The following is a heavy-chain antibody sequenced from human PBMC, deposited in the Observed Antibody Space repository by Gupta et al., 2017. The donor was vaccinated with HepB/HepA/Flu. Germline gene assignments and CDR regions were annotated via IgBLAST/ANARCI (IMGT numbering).Heavy chain of an antibody. CDR3: ARGAPFDP. Sequence: EVQLVESGGGLVQPGGSLRLSCAASGFTFSSYEMNWFRQAPGKGLEWVSYIGSSGGTSYYTDSVKGRFTISRDNAKNSLYLQMISLRVEDTAVDYCARGAPFDPWGQGTLVTVSS. J-gene: IGHJ5*02. V-gene: IGHV3-48*03. CDR2: IGSSGGTS. CDR1: GFTFSSYE.